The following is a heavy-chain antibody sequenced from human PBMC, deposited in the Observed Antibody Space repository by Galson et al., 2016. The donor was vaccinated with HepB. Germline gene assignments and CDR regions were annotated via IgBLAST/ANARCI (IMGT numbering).Heavy chain of an antibody. CDR2: INQDGSDK. V-gene: IGHV3-7*03. CDR1: GLTFSEYW. J-gene: IGHJ4*02. D-gene: IGHD6-13*01. CDR3: ASIFRCSSSQHPGY. Sequence: SLRLSCAVSGLTFSEYWMTWVRQAPGKGLEWVANINQDGSDKSYVDSMKGRFTISRDNAKNSLYLQMNSLRAEDTAVYYCASIFRCSSSQHPGYWGQGTLVTVSS.